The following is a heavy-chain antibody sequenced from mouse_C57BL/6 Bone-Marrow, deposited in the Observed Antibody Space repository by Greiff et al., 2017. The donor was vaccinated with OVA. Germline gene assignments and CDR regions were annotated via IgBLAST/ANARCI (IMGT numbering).Heavy chain of an antibody. V-gene: IGHV5-17*01. Sequence: EVKLMESGGGLVKPGGSLKLSCAASGFTFSDYGMHWVRQAPGMGLEWVAYISSGSSTIYYADTVKGRFTISRDNAKNTLFLQMTSLRSEDAAMYYCASLAYWGQGTLVTVSA. CDR3: ASLAY. CDR1: GFTFSDYG. J-gene: IGHJ3*01. CDR2: ISSGSSTI.